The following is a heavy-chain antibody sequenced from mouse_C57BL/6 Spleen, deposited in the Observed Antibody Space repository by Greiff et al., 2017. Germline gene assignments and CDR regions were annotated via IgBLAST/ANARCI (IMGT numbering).Heavy chain of an antibody. Sequence: VQLQQSGPELVKPGASVKMSCKASGYTFTDYNMHWVKQSHGKSLEWIGYINPNNGGTSYNQKVKGKATLTVNKYSSTAYMELRSLTSEDSAVYYCARGGYHWYFDVWGTGTTVTVSS. D-gene: IGHD2-2*01. CDR1: GYTFTDYN. CDR2: INPNNGGT. V-gene: IGHV1-22*01. CDR3: ARGGYHWYFDV. J-gene: IGHJ1*03.